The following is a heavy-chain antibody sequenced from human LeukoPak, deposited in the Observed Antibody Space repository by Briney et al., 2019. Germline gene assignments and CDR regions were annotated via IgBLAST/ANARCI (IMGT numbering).Heavy chain of an antibody. V-gene: IGHV3-7*01. J-gene: IGHJ4*02. CDR2: IKPDGSEK. CDR3: ARSRLYFDY. Sequence: GRSLRLSCAASGFTFSTYWMGWVRQAPGKGLEWVAKIKPDGSEKGHVDSVKGRFTISRDNAKNSLYLQLNSLRAEDTAVYYCARSRLYFDYWGQGTLVTVSS. CDR1: GFTFSTYW.